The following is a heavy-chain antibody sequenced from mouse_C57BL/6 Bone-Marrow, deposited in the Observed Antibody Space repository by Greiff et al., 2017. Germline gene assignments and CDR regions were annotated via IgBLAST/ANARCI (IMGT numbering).Heavy chain of an antibody. CDR3: ASPIYYSNYGWYFDV. D-gene: IGHD2-5*01. Sequence: EVKLQQSVAELVRPGASVKLSCTASGFNIKNTYMHWVKQRPEQGLEWIGRIDPANGNTKYAPKFQGKATITADTSSNTAYLQLSSLTSEDTAIYYCASPIYYSNYGWYFDVWGTGTTVTVFS. V-gene: IGHV14-3*01. CDR1: GFNIKNTY. CDR2: IDPANGNT. J-gene: IGHJ1*03.